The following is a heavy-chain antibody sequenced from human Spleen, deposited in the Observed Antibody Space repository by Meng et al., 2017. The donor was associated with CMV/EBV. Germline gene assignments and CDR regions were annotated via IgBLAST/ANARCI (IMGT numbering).Heavy chain of an antibody. Sequence: ASVKVSCKASGYTFTSYGISWVRQAPGQGLEWMGWINAYNGNTNYAQKLQGRVTMTTDTSTSTAYMELRSLRSDDTAVYYCARGEEVAGTKYYYYGMDVWGQGTTVTVSS. CDR1: GYTFTSYG. V-gene: IGHV1-18*01. D-gene: IGHD6-19*01. CDR3: ARGEEVAGTKYYYYGMDV. J-gene: IGHJ6*02. CDR2: INAYNGNT.